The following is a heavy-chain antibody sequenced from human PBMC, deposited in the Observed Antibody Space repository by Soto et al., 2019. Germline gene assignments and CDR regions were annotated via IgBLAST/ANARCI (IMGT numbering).Heavy chain of an antibody. D-gene: IGHD3-16*01. CDR1: DGSVRNGMYY. J-gene: IGHJ6*02. CDR3: ARVPSPFDYYYAMDV. V-gene: IGHV4-30-4*01. Sequence: SETLSLTCSVSDGSVRNGMYYWSWIRQAPGKGLEWIGYIFSSGTTYYNPSLKSRLTMSLDTSQNQFSLRLASVTDADSAVYYCARVPSPFDYYYAMDVWGQGTTVTVSS. CDR2: IFSSGTT.